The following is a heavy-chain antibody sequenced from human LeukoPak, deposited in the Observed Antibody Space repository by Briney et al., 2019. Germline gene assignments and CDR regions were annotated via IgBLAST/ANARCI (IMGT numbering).Heavy chain of an antibody. CDR2: ISGSGGST. CDR1: GFTFSSYA. V-gene: IGHV3-23*01. J-gene: IGHJ3*02. Sequence: GGSLRLSCAASGFTFSSYAMSWVHQAPGKGLEWVSAISGSGGSTYYADSVKGRFTISRDNSKNTLYLQMNSLRAEDTAVYYCAKGKVLLWFRDRAFDIWGQGTMVTVSS. CDR3: AKGKVLLWFRDRAFDI. D-gene: IGHD3-10*01.